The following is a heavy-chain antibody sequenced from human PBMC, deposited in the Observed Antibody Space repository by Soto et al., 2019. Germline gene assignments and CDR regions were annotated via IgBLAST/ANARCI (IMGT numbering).Heavy chain of an antibody. V-gene: IGHV3-7*04. CDR3: ARASSSTSGAIDY. CDR2: IKEDGSEK. J-gene: IGHJ4*02. Sequence: EVQLVESGGGLVQPGGSLRLSCAASAFTFRNYWMSWVHQSPGKGLECVAKIKEDGSEKYYVDSVKGRFTISRDNAKNSVYLQMTSLTAEDTAVYYCARASSSTSGAIDYWGQGTLVTVSS. D-gene: IGHD2-2*01. CDR1: AFTFRNYW.